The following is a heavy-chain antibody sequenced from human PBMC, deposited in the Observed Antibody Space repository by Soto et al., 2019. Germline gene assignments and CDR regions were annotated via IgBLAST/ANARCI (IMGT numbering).Heavy chain of an antibody. Sequence: SETLSLTCAVYGGSFSGYYWSWIRQPPGKGLEWIGEINHSGSTNYNPSLKSRVTISVDTSKNQFSLKLSSVTAADTAVYYCARYKRITMVRARYGMDVWGQGTTVTVSS. V-gene: IGHV4-34*01. D-gene: IGHD3-10*01. J-gene: IGHJ6*02. CDR2: INHSGST. CDR3: ARYKRITMVRARYGMDV. CDR1: GGSFSGYY.